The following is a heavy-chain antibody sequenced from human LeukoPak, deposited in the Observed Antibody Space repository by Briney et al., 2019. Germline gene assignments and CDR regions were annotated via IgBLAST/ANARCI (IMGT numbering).Heavy chain of an antibody. V-gene: IGHV3-23*01. CDR2: ISGSGDNT. D-gene: IGHD2-21*02. Sequence: GGSLRLSCAASGFTFSSYAMSWVRQAPGKGLEWVSAISGSGDNTYYADSVKGRFTISRDNSKNTLYLQMNSLRAEDTAVYYCAKYRTTADTTESAPGAQGPLVPVS. CDR3: AKYRTTADTTESAP. CDR1: GFTFSSYA. J-gene: IGHJ5*02.